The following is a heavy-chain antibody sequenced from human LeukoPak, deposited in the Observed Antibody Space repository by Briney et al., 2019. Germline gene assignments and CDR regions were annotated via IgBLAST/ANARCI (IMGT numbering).Heavy chain of an antibody. J-gene: IGHJ6*03. CDR1: GYTFTGYY. Sequence: ASVKVSCKASGYTFTGYYMHWVRQAPGQGLEWMGWINPNSGGTNYAQKFQGRVTMTRDTSISTAYMELSRLRSDDTAVYYCARGGPLGYCSSTGCYTGYYYYYMDVWGKRTTVTVSS. CDR3: ARGGPLGYCSSTGCYTGYYYYYMDV. CDR2: INPNSGGT. V-gene: IGHV1-2*02. D-gene: IGHD2-2*02.